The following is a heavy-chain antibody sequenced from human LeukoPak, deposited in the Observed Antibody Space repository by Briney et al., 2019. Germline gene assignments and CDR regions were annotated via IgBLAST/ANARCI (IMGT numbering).Heavy chain of an antibody. J-gene: IGHJ3*02. CDR1: GFTFSSYG. Sequence: GRSLRLSCAASGFTFSSYGMHWVRQAPGKGLEWVAVISYDGSNKYYADSVKGRFTISRDNSKNTLYLQMNSLRAEDTAVYYCARDYPKSRAFDIWGQGTMVTVSS. CDR3: ARDYPKSRAFDI. CDR2: ISYDGSNK. V-gene: IGHV3-30*03.